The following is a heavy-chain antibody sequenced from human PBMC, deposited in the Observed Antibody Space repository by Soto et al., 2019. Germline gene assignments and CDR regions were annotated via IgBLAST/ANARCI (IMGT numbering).Heavy chain of an antibody. V-gene: IGHV3-23*01. Sequence: EVQLLESGGGLVQPGGSLRLSCAASGFTFSGYAMSWVRQAPGKGLEWVSAISGGGSNTYYADSVKGRFTISRDNSKNTLYLQMTSLRGEDTAVYYCAKESMVRGGGTFDYWGQGTLVTVSS. CDR1: GFTFSGYA. D-gene: IGHD3-10*01. CDR3: AKESMVRGGGTFDY. CDR2: ISGGGSNT. J-gene: IGHJ4*02.